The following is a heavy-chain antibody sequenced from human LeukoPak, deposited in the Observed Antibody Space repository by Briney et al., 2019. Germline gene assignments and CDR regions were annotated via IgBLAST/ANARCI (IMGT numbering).Heavy chain of an antibody. CDR1: AFTFSSYW. Sequence: AGGSLRLSCAASAFTFSSYWMSWVRQAPGKGLEWVANIKQDGSDKYYVDSVRGRFTISRDNAKNSLYLQMSSLRAEDTAVYYCTTSYGVFDYWGQGTLVTVSS. CDR2: IKQDGSDK. J-gene: IGHJ4*02. V-gene: IGHV3-7*01. D-gene: IGHD2/OR15-2a*01. CDR3: TTSYGVFDY.